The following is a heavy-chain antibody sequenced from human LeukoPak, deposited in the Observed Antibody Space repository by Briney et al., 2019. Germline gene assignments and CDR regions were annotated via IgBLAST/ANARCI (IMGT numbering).Heavy chain of an antibody. D-gene: IGHD3-3*01. V-gene: IGHV4-30-2*01. Sequence: SQTLSLTCGVSGGSITTSGYSWTWIRQPPGKGLEWIGEIIDTGSTKYNSSLKSRVTISVDTSKNEFSLNLTSVTAADTAIYYCARGLASGYPPIPFDYWGQGTLVTVSS. CDR1: GGSITTSGYS. CDR2: IIDTGST. CDR3: ARGLASGYPPIPFDY. J-gene: IGHJ4*02.